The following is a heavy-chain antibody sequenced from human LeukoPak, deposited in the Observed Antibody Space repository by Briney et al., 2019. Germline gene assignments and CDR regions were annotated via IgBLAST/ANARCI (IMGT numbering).Heavy chain of an antibody. J-gene: IGHJ3*01. CDR1: GFTFATYG. CDR2: ISAYKGNT. D-gene: IGHD3-10*01. V-gene: IGHV1-18*01. CDR3: ARDLYYYGSGSYYDVFDV. Sequence: ASVKGSCKASGFTFATYGISWVRQAPGQGLDWMGWISAYKGNTYYAQKLQGRVTMTTDTSTSTAYMELRSLRSDDTAIYYCARDLYYYGSGSYYDVFDVWGQGTMVTVSS.